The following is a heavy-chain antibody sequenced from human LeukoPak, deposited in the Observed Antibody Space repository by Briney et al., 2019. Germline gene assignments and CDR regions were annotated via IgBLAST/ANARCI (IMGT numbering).Heavy chain of an antibody. CDR3: ARGHPYSYGHLLDWFDP. Sequence: SETLSLTCAVSGGSISSSNWWSWVRQPPGKGLEWIGEIYHSGSTNYNPSLKSRVTISVDKSKNQFSLKLSSVTAADTAVYYCARGHPYSYGHLLDWFDPWGQGTLVTVSS. V-gene: IGHV4-4*02. CDR2: IYHSGST. CDR1: GGSISSSNW. J-gene: IGHJ5*02. D-gene: IGHD5-18*01.